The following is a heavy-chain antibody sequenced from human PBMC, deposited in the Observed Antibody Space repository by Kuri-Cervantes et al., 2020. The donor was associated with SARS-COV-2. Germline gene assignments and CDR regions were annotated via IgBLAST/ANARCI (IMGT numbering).Heavy chain of an antibody. V-gene: IGHV3-30*01. J-gene: IGHJ3*02. CDR2: ISYDGSNK. Sequence: GESLKISCAASGFTFRSYAMHWVRQAPGKGLEWVAVISYDGSNKYYADSVKGRFTISRDNSKNTLYLQMNILRAEDTAVYYCARADGSYAFDIWGQGTMVTVSS. CDR3: ARADGSYAFDI. CDR1: GFTFRSYA. D-gene: IGHD6-25*01.